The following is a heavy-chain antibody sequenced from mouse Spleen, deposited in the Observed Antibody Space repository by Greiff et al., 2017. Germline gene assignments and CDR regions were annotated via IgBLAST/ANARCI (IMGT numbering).Heavy chain of an antibody. CDR1: GFTFSSYG. V-gene: IGHV5-6*02. CDR3: ARRWSYAMDY. J-gene: IGHJ4*01. Sequence: EVKLVESGGDLVKPGGSLKLSCAASGFTFSSYGMSWVRQTPDKRLEWVATISSGGSYTYYPDSVKGRFTISRDNAKNTLYLQMSSLKSEDTAMYYCARRWSYAMDYWGQGTSVTVSS. CDR2: ISSGGSYT.